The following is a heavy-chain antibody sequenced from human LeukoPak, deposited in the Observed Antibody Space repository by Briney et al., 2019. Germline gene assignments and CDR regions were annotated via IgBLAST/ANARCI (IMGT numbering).Heavy chain of an antibody. CDR2: IYISGST. CDR1: GGSISSYY. Sequence: PSETLSLTCTVSGGSISSYYWSWIRQPAGKGLEWIGRIYISGSTNYNPSLKSRVTMSVDTSKNQFSLKLSSVTAADTAVYYCARAPDYDILTGYPYGMDVWGQGTTVTVSS. D-gene: IGHD3-9*01. J-gene: IGHJ6*02. CDR3: ARAPDYDILTGYPYGMDV. V-gene: IGHV4-4*07.